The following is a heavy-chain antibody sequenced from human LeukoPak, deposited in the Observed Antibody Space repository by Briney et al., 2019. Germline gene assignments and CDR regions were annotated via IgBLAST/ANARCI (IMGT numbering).Heavy chain of an antibody. CDR3: AKDVVSGMASSYYYYYMDV. V-gene: IGHV3-33*06. Sequence: GGSLRLSCAASGFSFSIYGMHWVRQAPGKGLEWVAVIGYDGSNKYYADSVKGRFTIPRDNSKNTLYLQMNSLRAEDTAVYYCAKDVVSGMASSYYYYYMDVWGKGTTLTVSS. D-gene: IGHD3-16*01. CDR2: IGYDGSNK. J-gene: IGHJ6*03. CDR1: GFSFSIYG.